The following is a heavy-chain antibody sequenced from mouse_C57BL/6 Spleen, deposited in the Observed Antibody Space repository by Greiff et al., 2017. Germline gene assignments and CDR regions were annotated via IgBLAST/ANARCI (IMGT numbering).Heavy chain of an antibody. CDR2: INPYNGDT. J-gene: IGHJ2*01. Sequence: EVQLQQSGPELVKPGDSVKISCKASGHSFTGYFMNWVMQSHGKSLERIGRINPYNGDTFYNQKFKSKATLTVDKPSSTAYMQLSSLTSEDSAVYYCARDGYYKNYWGQGTTLTVSS. CDR1: GHSFTGYF. CDR3: ARDGYYKNY. V-gene: IGHV1-20*01. D-gene: IGHD2-3*01.